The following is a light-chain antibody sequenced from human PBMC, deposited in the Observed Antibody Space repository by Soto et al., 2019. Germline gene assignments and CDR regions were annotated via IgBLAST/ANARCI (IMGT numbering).Light chain of an antibody. J-gene: IGKJ4*01. CDR1: QSVSSN. V-gene: IGKV3-15*01. CDR3: KQYNNLPALT. Sequence: EIVMTQSPATLSVSPGERATLSCRASQSVSSNLAWYQQKPGQAPRLLIYGASTRATGIPARFSGSGSGTKYTLTIISLQYEDSAVYYCKQYNNLPALTFGGGTKVEIK. CDR2: GAS.